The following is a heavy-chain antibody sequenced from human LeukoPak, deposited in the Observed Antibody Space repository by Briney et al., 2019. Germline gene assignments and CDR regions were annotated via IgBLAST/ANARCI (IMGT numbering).Heavy chain of an antibody. CDR3: ARWTRVTSSSLWYFDL. V-gene: IGHV3-48*03. Sequence: GGSLTLSCIASGLTFSSYDMNGVRQAPGEGLEWVSYIHKGGSSTDYADSVKGRFTISRDNGKNSLHLQMSSLGVEETAVYYCARWTRVTSSSLWYFDLWGRGTLVTVSS. CDR2: IHKGGSST. J-gene: IGHJ2*01. CDR1: GLTFSSYD. D-gene: IGHD6-6*01.